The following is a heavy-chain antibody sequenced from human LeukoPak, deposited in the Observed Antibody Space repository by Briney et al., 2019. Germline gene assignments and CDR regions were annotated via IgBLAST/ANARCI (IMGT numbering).Heavy chain of an antibody. CDR2: MNPNSGNT. CDR3: ARGRDPVGGYYYYGMDV. D-gene: IGHD4-23*01. Sequence: GASVKVSCKASGYTFTSYDINWVRQATGQGLEWMGWMNPNSGNTGYAQKFQGRVTMTRNTSISTACMELSSLRSEDTAVYYCARGRDPVGGYYYYGMDVWGQGTTVTVSS. J-gene: IGHJ6*02. CDR1: GYTFTSYD. V-gene: IGHV1-8*01.